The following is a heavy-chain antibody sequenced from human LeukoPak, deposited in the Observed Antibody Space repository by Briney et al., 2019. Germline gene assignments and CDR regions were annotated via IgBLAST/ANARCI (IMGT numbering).Heavy chain of an antibody. V-gene: IGHV3-7*01. D-gene: IGHD3-16*01. Sequence: PGGSLRLSCAASGFPFSSSWMNWVRQAPGKGLEWVASIKLDETETYYVGSVKGRFTISRDTAKNSLYLQMNGLRAEDTAVYYCARDRLYKAFDYWGQGTLVTVSS. J-gene: IGHJ4*02. CDR1: GFPFSSSW. CDR2: IKLDETET. CDR3: ARDRLYKAFDY.